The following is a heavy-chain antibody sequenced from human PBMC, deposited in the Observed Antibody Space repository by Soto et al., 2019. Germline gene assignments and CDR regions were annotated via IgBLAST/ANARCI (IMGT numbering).Heavy chain of an antibody. Sequence: GGPLRLSCAASGFTFSSYGMHWVRQAPGKGLEWVAVIWYDGSNKYYADSVKGRFTISRDNSKNTLYLQMNSLRAEDTAVYYCARAGDLGYCSGGSCYDHEYFQHWGQGTLVTVSS. V-gene: IGHV3-33*01. CDR1: GFTFSSYG. CDR3: ARAGDLGYCSGGSCYDHEYFQH. CDR2: IWYDGSNK. D-gene: IGHD2-15*01. J-gene: IGHJ1*01.